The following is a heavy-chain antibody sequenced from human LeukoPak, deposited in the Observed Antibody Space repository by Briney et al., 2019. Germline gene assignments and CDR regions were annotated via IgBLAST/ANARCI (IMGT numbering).Heavy chain of an antibody. J-gene: IGHJ4*02. CDR3: ARDYYDSSGYQYYLDY. CDR1: GFTFSSYE. Sequence: GGSLRLSCVASGFTFSSYEMNWVRQSPGRGLEWVAYISTSSSTQHYADSAKGRFTISRDNSKNSVYLQMNSLMPEDTALYYCARDYYDSSGYQYYLDYWGQGTLVTVSS. CDR2: ISTSSSTQ. V-gene: IGHV3-48*03. D-gene: IGHD3-22*01.